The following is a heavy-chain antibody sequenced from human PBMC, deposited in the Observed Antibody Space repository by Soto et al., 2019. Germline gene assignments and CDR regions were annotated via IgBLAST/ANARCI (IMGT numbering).Heavy chain of an antibody. CDR2: ISSSSSTI. J-gene: IGHJ4*02. CDR1: GLTFSSYS. V-gene: IGHV3-48*04. D-gene: IGHD3-22*01. CDR3: ARGVYYYDSSGYYSPYFDY. Sequence: GGSLRLSCAASGLTFSSYSMNWVRQAPGKGLEWVSYISSSSSTIYYADSVKGRFTISRDNAKNSLYLQMNSLRAEDTAVYYCARGVYYYDSSGYYSPYFDYWGQGTLVTVSS.